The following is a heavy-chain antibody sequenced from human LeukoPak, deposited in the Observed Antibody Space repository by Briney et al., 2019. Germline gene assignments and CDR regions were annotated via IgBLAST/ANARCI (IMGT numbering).Heavy chain of an antibody. J-gene: IGHJ5*02. CDR2: IYYSGST. V-gene: IGHV4-39*07. D-gene: IGHD3-10*01. CDR1: GGSIGSSSYY. Sequence: PSETLSLTCTVSGGSIGSSSYYWGWIRQPPGKGLEWIGSIYYSGSTYYNPSLKSRVTISVDTSKNQFSLKLSSVTAADTAVYYCARERGYYGSGTHLIWFDPWGQGTLVTVSS. CDR3: ARERGYYGSGTHLIWFDP.